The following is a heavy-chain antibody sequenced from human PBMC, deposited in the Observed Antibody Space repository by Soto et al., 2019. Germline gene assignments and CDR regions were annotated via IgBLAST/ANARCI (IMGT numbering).Heavy chain of an antibody. Sequence: QVQLVQSGAEVKKPGASVKVSCKASGYTFTGYYMHWVRQAPGQGLEWMGWINPNSGDTNYAQKFQGWVTMTRDTSISTAYMELSRLRSDDTAVYYCARQTTVNAFDIWGQGTMVTVSS. V-gene: IGHV1-2*04. J-gene: IGHJ3*02. CDR3: ARQTTVNAFDI. CDR1: GYTFTGYY. CDR2: INPNSGDT. D-gene: IGHD4-17*01.